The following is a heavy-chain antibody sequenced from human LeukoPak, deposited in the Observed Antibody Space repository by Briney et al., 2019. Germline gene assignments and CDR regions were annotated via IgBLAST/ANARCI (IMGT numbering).Heavy chain of an antibody. CDR3: ASVSLEAYSGYENPFDM. D-gene: IGHD5-12*01. CDR2: LYYGGST. J-gene: IGHJ3*02. Sequence: SETLSLTCTVSGGSISGSTYFWGWIRQPPGKGLEWIGSLYYGGSTYYNPSLRSRVTISVDTSKNQFSLNLASVTAADTAVYYCASVSLEAYSGYENPFDMWGQGTVVTVSS. CDR1: GGSISGSTYF. V-gene: IGHV4-39*07.